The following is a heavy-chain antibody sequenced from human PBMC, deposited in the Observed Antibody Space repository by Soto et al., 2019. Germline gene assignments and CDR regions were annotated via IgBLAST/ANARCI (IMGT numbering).Heavy chain of an antibody. Sequence: QVQLQESGPGLVKPSETLSLTCTVSGGSISSYYWSWIRQPAGKGLEWIGRIYTSGSTNYNPSLKSRVTMSVDTAKNQFSLELSSVTAADTGVYYWARDRINGTYYYNWFDPWGQGTLVTVSS. CDR3: ARDRINGTYYYNWFDP. J-gene: IGHJ5*02. CDR1: GGSISSYY. V-gene: IGHV4-4*07. D-gene: IGHD1-7*01. CDR2: IYTSGST.